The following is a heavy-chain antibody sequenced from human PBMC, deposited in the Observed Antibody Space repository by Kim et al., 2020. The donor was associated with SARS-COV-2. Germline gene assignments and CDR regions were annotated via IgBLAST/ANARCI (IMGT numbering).Heavy chain of an antibody. J-gene: IGHJ6*02. CDR3: TTGSGDYVGVYYYYGMDV. CDR2: IKSKTDGGTT. V-gene: IGHV3-15*01. CDR1: GFTFSNAW. Sequence: GGSLRLSCAASGFTFSNAWMSWVRQAPGKGLDWVGRIKSKTDGGTTDYAAPVKGRFTISRDDSKNTLYLQMNSLKTEDTAVYYCTTGSGDYVGVYYYYGMDVWGQGTTVTVSS. D-gene: IGHD4-17*01.